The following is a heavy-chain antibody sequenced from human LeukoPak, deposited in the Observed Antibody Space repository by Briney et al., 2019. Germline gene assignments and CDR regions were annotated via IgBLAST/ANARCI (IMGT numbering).Heavy chain of an antibody. Sequence: SETLSLTCTVSGGSISSSSYYWAWIRQPPGKGLEWIGYIYYSGITNYNPSLKSRVTISVDTSKNQFSLKLSSVTAADTAVYYCARGSKMVTFGGVIANLDYWGQGTLVTVSS. J-gene: IGHJ4*02. V-gene: IGHV4-61*05. CDR2: IYYSGIT. CDR3: ARGSKMVTFGGVIANLDY. D-gene: IGHD3-16*02. CDR1: GGSISSSSYY.